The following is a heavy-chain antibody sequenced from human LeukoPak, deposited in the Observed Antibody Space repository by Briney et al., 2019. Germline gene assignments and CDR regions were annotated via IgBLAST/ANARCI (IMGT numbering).Heavy chain of an antibody. CDR1: GYRITSYW. D-gene: IGHD2-8*01. Sequence: GESLKISCKSSGYRITSYWIGWVRQMPGKGLEWMGIIYPGDSDTRYSPSFQGQVTISADKSISTAYLQWSSLKASDTAMYYCARRYCTNGVCSYFDYWGQGTLVTVSS. J-gene: IGHJ4*02. CDR3: ARRYCTNGVCSYFDY. V-gene: IGHV5-51*01. CDR2: IYPGDSDT.